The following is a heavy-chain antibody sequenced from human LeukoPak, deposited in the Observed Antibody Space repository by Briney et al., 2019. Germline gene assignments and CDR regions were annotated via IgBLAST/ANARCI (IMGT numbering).Heavy chain of an antibody. CDR1: GGSISSCGYL. J-gene: IGHJ4*02. CDR3: ARGLGQGRFGESIYFDY. Sequence: SETLSLTCTVSGGSISSCGYLWRWTRQHPGEGLEWSGYIYYSGSTHYHPSLKTRVTIPVHTSKTQFSLKLSSVTAADTAVYYCARGLGQGRFGESIYFDYWGQGTLVTVSS. D-gene: IGHD3-10*01. CDR2: IYYSGST. V-gene: IGHV4-31*03.